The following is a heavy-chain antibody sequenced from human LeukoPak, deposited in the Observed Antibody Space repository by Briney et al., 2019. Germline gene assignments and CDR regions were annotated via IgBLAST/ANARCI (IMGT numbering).Heavy chain of an antibody. J-gene: IGHJ6*03. V-gene: IGHV3-33*08. D-gene: IGHD3-3*01. Sequence: GGSLRLSCVASGFTFSGHWMTWVRQAPGKGLEWVAVIWYDGSNKYYADSVKGRFTISRDNSKNTLYLQMNSLRAEDTAVYYCARGGLRRKDYYYYYMDVWGKGTTVTVSS. CDR2: IWYDGSNK. CDR1: GFTFSGHW. CDR3: ARGGLRRKDYYYYYMDV.